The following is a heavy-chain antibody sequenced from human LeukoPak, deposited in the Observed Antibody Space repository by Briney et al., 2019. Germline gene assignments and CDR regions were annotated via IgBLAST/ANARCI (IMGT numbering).Heavy chain of an antibody. V-gene: IGHV1-69*04. CDR1: GGTFSSYA. CDR2: IIPILGIA. J-gene: IGHJ4*02. Sequence: GASVKVSCKASGGTFSSYAISWVRQAPGQGLEWMGRIIPILGIANYAQKFEGRVTITADKSTSTAYMELSSLRSEDTAVYYCARDPDYGDYPTDDYWGQGTLVTVSS. CDR3: ARDPDYGDYPTDDY. D-gene: IGHD4-17*01.